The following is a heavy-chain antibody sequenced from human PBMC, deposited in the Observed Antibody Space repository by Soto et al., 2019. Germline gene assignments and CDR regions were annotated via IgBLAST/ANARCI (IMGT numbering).Heavy chain of an antibody. D-gene: IGHD2-15*01. CDR1: GGTFSSYA. CDR2: IIPIFGTA. J-gene: IGHJ4*02. V-gene: IGHV1-69*12. Sequence: QVQLVQSGAEVKKPGSSVKVSCKASGGTFSSYAISWVRQAPGQGLEWMGGIIPIFGTANYAQKFQGRVTITADESTSTAYMELSSLRSEDTAVYYCARDGSANCSGGSCPYQITYYFDYWGQGTLAPVSS. CDR3: ARDGSANCSGGSCPYQITYYFDY.